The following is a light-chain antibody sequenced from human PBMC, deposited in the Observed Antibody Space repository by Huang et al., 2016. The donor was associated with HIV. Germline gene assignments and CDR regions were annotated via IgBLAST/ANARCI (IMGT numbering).Light chain of an antibody. J-gene: IGKJ4*01. CDR2: GAS. CDR3: QQYSRWPPA. CDR1: QSVSDN. V-gene: IGKV3-15*01. Sequence: EIVMTQSPPTLSVSPGERAAISCRASQSVSDNLAWYQQKPGQAPRVLIYGASTRATGIPARFSGSGSETEFTLTIRSLQSEDVAVYYCQQYSRWPPAFGGGTKVEIK.